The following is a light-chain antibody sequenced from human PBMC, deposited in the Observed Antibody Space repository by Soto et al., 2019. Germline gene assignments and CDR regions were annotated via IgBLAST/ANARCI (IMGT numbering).Light chain of an antibody. Sequence: EIVLTQSPATLSLSPGERATLSCRASQSVSSYLAWYQQKPGQAPRLLIYDASNRATGIPARFSGSGSGTDFTLTIRSLEPEDFAVYYCQQRITFGQGTRLESK. CDR1: QSVSSY. CDR2: DAS. V-gene: IGKV3-11*01. CDR3: QQRIT. J-gene: IGKJ5*01.